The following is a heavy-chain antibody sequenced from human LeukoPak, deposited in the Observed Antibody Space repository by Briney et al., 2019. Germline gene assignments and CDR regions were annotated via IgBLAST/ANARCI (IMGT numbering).Heavy chain of an antibody. V-gene: IGHV1-3*01. D-gene: IGHD6-19*01. J-gene: IGHJ4*02. CDR2: INAGNGNT. CDR3: ARLYSSGSNFDY. Sequence: ASVKVSCKASGYTFTSYAMHWVRQAPGQRLEWMGWINAGNGNTKYSQKLQGRVTITRDTSASTAYMELSSLRSEDTAVCYCARLYSSGSNFDYWGQGTLVTVSS. CDR1: GYTFTSYA.